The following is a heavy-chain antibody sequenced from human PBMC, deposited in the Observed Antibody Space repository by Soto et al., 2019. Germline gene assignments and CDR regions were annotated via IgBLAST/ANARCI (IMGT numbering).Heavy chain of an antibody. CDR2: ISNSGGGT. V-gene: IGHV3-23*01. D-gene: IGHD3-3*01. J-gene: IGHJ4*02. CDR1: GFTFSSYA. CDR3: VKDLHFDFWSSYYGEGY. Sequence: EVQLLESGGDLVQPGGSLRLSCAASGFTFSSYAMSWVRQAPRKGLEWVSGISNSGGGTYYADSVKGRFTISRDNSKNTLYLQMNSLRAEDTAVYYCVKDLHFDFWSSYYGEGYWGQGTLVTVSS.